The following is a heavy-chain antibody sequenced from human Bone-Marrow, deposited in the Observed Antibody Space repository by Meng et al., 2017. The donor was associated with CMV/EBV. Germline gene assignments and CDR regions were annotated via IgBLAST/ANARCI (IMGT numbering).Heavy chain of an antibody. V-gene: IGHV3-66*02. CDR3: ASGVAVAGEYYFDY. Sequence: GGSLRLSCAVSGGSISSSNWWSWVRQPPGKGLEWVSVIYSGGSTYYADSVKGRFTTSRDTSKNTLYLQINSLRADDTAVYYCASGVAVAGEYYFDYWGQGTLVTVSS. D-gene: IGHD6-19*01. CDR1: GGSISSSNW. J-gene: IGHJ4*02. CDR2: IYSGGST.